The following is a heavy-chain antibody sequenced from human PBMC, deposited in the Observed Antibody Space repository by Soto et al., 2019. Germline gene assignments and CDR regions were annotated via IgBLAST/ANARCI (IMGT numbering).Heavy chain of an antibody. D-gene: IGHD3-16*01. CDR3: ARVQSGGSYFDY. CDR1: GYTLTELS. J-gene: IGHJ4*02. V-gene: IGHV1-24*01. CDR2: FDPEDGET. Sequence: ASVKVSCKVSGYTLTELSMHWVRQAPGKGLEWMGGFDPEDGETIYAQKFQGRVTMTEDTSTDTAYMELSSLRSEDTAVYYCARVQSGGSYFDYWGQGTLVTVSS.